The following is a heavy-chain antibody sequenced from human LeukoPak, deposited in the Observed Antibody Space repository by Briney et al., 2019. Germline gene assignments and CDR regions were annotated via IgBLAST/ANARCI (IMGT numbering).Heavy chain of an antibody. Sequence: AGGSLRLSCAGPGFSFRTYGMHWVRQAPGKGLEWVAGVSNDGSNQHYADSVKGRFTVSRDNSKDTLHLQMNSLRTEDTALYYCAKDHGSSRLDYWGQGTLVTVSS. J-gene: IGHJ4*02. CDR3: AKDHGSSRLDY. V-gene: IGHV3-30*18. CDR1: GFSFRTYG. CDR2: VSNDGSNQ. D-gene: IGHD1-26*01.